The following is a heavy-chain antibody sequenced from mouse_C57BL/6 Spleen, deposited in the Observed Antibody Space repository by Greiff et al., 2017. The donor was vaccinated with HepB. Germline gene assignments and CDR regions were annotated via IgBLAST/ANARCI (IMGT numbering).Heavy chain of an antibody. CDR1: GFTFSDYG. D-gene: IGHD2-4*01. CDR2: ISSGSSTI. Sequence: EVHLVESGGGLVKPGGSLKLSCAASGFTFSDYGMHWVRQAPEKGLEWVAYISSGSSTIYYADTVKGRSTISRDNAKNTLFLQMTSLRSEDTAMYYCARRDYYDYDGFAYWGQGTLVTVSA. J-gene: IGHJ3*01. CDR3: ARRDYYDYDGFAY. V-gene: IGHV5-17*01.